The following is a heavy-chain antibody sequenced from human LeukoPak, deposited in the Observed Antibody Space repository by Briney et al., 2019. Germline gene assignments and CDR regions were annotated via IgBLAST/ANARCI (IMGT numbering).Heavy chain of an antibody. CDR1: GFTLRSYV. CDR3: AKDRLLNCRGDCYIFDY. V-gene: IGHV3-23*01. D-gene: IGHD2-21*02. CDR2: ISGSGDST. J-gene: IGHJ4*02. Sequence: GGSLRLSCEASGFTLRSYVMNWVRQTPGKGLEWVSSISGSGDSTFYADSVKGRFSISRDNSKSTLYLQVNGLRTEDTAVYYCAKDRLLNCRGDCYIFDYWGQGTVVTVSS.